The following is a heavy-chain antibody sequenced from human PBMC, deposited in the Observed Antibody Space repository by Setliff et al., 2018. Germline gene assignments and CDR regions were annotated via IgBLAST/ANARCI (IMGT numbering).Heavy chain of an antibody. J-gene: IGHJ3*02. Sequence: SGPTLVNPTETLTLTCTVSGFSLSNDRMGVNWIRQPPGKALEWLANIFSNDKKSYSTSLKSRLTISKDTSKSQVVLTMTKMDPVDTATYYCARDHSGWYGGAFDIWGQGTMVTVSS. CDR1: GFSLSNDRMG. CDR2: IFSNDKK. D-gene: IGHD6-19*01. V-gene: IGHV2-26*01. CDR3: ARDHSGWYGGAFDI.